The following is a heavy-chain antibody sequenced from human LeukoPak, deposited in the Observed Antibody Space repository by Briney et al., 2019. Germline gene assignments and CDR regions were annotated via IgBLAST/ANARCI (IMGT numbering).Heavy chain of an antibody. V-gene: IGHV3-23*01. CDR3: AKYTGRLVENYFDY. Sequence: PGGSLRLSCAASGFPFSTSAMSWVRRALGKGLEWISGISGVDDTTYYADSVKGRFTISKDTSKNTLYLQVSSLRDEDTALYYCAKYTGRLVENYFDYWGQGILVTVSS. CDR2: ISGVDDTT. J-gene: IGHJ4*02. D-gene: IGHD5-24*01. CDR1: GFPFSTSA.